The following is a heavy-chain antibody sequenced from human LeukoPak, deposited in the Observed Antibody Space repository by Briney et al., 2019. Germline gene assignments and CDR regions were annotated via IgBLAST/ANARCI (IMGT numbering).Heavy chain of an antibody. CDR1: GGSISSYY. CDR2: IYYSGST. D-gene: IGHD3-16*01. CDR3: AGGSPVRGDAFDI. V-gene: IGHV4-59*01. Sequence: SETLSLTCTVFGGSISSYYWSWIRQPPGKGLEWIGYIYYSGSTNYNPSLKSRVTISVDTSKNQFSLKLSSVTAADTAVYYCAGGSPVRGDAFDIWGQGTMVTVSS. J-gene: IGHJ3*02.